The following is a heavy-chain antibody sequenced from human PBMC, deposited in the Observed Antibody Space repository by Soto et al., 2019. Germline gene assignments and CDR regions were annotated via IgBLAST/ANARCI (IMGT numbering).Heavy chain of an antibody. J-gene: IGHJ4*02. CDR1: GGSISSSSYY. Sequence: QLQLQESGPGLVKPSETLSLTCTVSGGSISSSSYYWGWIRQPPGKGLEWIGSIYYSGSTYYNPSLKSRVTISVDTSKNQFSLKLSSVTAADTAVYYCARLGFPPGLRYFDWSPGDFDYWGQGTLVTVSS. V-gene: IGHV4-39*01. CDR3: ARLGFPPGLRYFDWSPGDFDY. D-gene: IGHD3-9*01. CDR2: IYYSGST.